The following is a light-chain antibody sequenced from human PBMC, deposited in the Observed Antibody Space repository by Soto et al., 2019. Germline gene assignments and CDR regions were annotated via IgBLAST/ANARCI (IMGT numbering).Light chain of an antibody. CDR3: ISYTSSGTSYV. Sequence: QSVLAQPASVSGSPGQSITISCTGTSSDFGGYNYVAWYQQHPGKVPRLMIYEVSNRPSGVSNRFSGSKSGSTASLTISGLQAEDEADYYCISYTSSGTSYVFGTGTKVTVL. J-gene: IGLJ1*01. CDR2: EVS. CDR1: SSDFGGYNY. V-gene: IGLV2-14*01.